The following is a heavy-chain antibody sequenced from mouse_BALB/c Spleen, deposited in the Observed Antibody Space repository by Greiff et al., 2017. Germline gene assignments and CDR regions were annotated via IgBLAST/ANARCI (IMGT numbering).Heavy chain of an antibody. Sequence: QVQLQQPGAELVRPGASVKLSCKASGYTFTSYWINWVKQRPGQGLEWIGNIYPSDSYTNYNQKFKDKATLTVDKSSSTAYMQLSSPTSEDSAVYYCTRGGWENAMDYWGQGTSVTVSS. J-gene: IGHJ4*01. CDR3: TRGGWENAMDY. CDR1: GYTFTSYW. V-gene: IGHV1-69*02. D-gene: IGHD1-1*02. CDR2: IYPSDSYT.